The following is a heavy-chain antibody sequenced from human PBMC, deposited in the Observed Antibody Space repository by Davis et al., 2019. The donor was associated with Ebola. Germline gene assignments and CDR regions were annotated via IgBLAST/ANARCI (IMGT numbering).Heavy chain of an antibody. V-gene: IGHV3-7*01. Sequence: GGSLRLSCAASGFTFSSYWMTWVRQAPGKGLEWVANIKQDGSEKFYVDSVKGRFTISRDNAKNSLYLQMNSLKTEDMAVYYCARSMDVWGKGTTVTVSS. CDR1: GFTFSSYW. CDR2: IKQDGSEK. J-gene: IGHJ6*04. CDR3: ARSMDV.